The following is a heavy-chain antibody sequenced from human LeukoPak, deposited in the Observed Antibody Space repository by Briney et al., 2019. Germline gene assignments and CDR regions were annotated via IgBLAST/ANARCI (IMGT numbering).Heavy chain of an antibody. CDR2: INPNSGGT. CDR1: GYTFTSYY. J-gene: IGHJ5*02. V-gene: IGHV1-2*02. Sequence: GASVKVSCKASGYTFTSYYMHWVRQAPGQGLEWMGWINPNSGGTNYAQKFQGRVTMTRDTSISTAYMELSRLRSDDTAVYYCARENSPSKGDNWFDPWGQGTLVTVSS. CDR3: ARENSPSKGDNWFDP. D-gene: IGHD2/OR15-2a*01.